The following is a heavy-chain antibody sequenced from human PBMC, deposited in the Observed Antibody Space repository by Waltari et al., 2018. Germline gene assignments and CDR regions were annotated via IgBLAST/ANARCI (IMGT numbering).Heavy chain of an antibody. J-gene: IGHJ4*02. Sequence: QVQLVQSGAEVKKPGASVKFSCKVSGYTLTELYMPWVRQAPGKGLEWMGGFDPEDGETIYAQKFQGRVTMTEDTSTDTAYMELSSLRSEDTAVYYCATESPYCSSTSCSFDYWGQGTLVTVSS. D-gene: IGHD2-2*01. CDR3: ATESPYCSSTSCSFDY. V-gene: IGHV1-24*01. CDR1: GYTLTELY. CDR2: FDPEDGET.